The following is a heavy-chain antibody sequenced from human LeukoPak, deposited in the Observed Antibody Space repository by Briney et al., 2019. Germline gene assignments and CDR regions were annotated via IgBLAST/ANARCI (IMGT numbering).Heavy chain of an antibody. J-gene: IGHJ4*02. CDR1: GFTFSSYS. CDR2: ISSSSSTI. D-gene: IGHD3-22*01. CDR3: ARDDDYYDSSGYYYDYFDY. Sequence: GGSLRLSCAASGFTFSSYSMNWVRQAPGKGLEWVSYISSSSSTIYYADSVKGRFTTSRDNAKNSLYVQMNSLRAEDTAVYYCARDDDYYDSSGYYYDYFDYWGQGTLVTVSS. V-gene: IGHV3-48*04.